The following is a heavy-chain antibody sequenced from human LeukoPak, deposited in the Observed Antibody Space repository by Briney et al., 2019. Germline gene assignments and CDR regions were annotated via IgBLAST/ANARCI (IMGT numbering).Heavy chain of an antibody. CDR1: GFTFSSYA. J-gene: IGHJ6*02. D-gene: IGHD2-15*01. Sequence: GGSLRLSCAASGFTFSSYAMSWARQTPGKGPQWVSAISGSGDITYYADSVKGRFAISRDNSKNTLYLQMNSLRAEDTAVYYCAKGGYCSAGSCYPMDVWGQGTTVTVSS. CDR2: ISGSGDIT. V-gene: IGHV3-23*01. CDR3: AKGGYCSAGSCYPMDV.